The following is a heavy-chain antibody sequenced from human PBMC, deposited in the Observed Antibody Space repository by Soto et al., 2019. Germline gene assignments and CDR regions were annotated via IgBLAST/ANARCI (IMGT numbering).Heavy chain of an antibody. CDR1: GYTFTSYG. Sequence: ASVKVSCKASGYTFTSYGISWVRQAPGQGLEWMGWISTYNGNTNYAHKFQDRVTMTKDTSTSTAYMELRSLRSDDTAVYYCARAFFFCCSTTCHDVFDFCDQGSLV. CDR3: ARAFFFCCSTTCHDVFDF. J-gene: IGHJ3*01. V-gene: IGHV1-18*01. CDR2: ISTYNGNT. D-gene: IGHD6-13*01.